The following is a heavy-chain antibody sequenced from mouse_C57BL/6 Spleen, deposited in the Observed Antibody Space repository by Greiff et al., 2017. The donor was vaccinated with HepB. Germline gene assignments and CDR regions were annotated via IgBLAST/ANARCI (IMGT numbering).Heavy chain of an antibody. D-gene: IGHD4-1*01. CDR1: GYSFSSSW. J-gene: IGHJ2*01. Sequence: QVQLQQSGPELVKPGASVKISCKASGYSFSSSWMNWVKQRPGKGLEWIGRIYPGDGDTNYNGKFKGKATLTADKSSSTAYMQLSSLTSEDSAVYFCARGGNWDDDYWGQGTTLTVSS. CDR3: ARGGNWDDDY. V-gene: IGHV1-82*01. CDR2: IYPGDGDT.